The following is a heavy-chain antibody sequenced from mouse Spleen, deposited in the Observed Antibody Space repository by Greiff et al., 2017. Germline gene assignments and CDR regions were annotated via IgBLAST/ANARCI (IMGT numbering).Heavy chain of an antibody. V-gene: IGHV5-9*01. CDR3: ARQSDYGSSYWFAY. D-gene: IGHD1-1*01. CDR2: ISSGGGNT. J-gene: IGHJ3*01. Sequence: EVMLVESGGGLVKLGGSLKLSCAASGFTFSSYAMSWVRQTPEKRLEWVATISSGGGNTYYPDSVKGRFTISRDNAKNTLYLQMSSLKSEDTAMYYCARQSDYGSSYWFAYWGQGTLVTVSA. CDR1: GFTFSSYA.